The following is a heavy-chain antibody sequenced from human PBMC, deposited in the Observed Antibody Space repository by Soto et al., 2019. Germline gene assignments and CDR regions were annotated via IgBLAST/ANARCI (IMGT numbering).Heavy chain of an antibody. J-gene: IGHJ6*02. Sequence: QGQLVQSGPEVKKPGASVKVSCKASGYTFSRYGISWVRQAPGQGLEWMGWVSGYNGDPKYAQKVQGRVTMTIDTSTYTAYMELRSLTSDDTAKYYCAKNGQPPYYYYGMDVWGQGTTFTVSS. CDR3: AKNGQPPYYYYGMDV. V-gene: IGHV1-18*01. D-gene: IGHD2-8*01. CDR1: GYTFSRYG. CDR2: VSGYNGDP.